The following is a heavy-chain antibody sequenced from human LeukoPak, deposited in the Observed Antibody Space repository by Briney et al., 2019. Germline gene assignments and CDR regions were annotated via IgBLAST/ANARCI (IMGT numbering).Heavy chain of an antibody. CDR1: GLNFDDSA. CDR2: ISADGGST. Sequence: GGSLRLSCVASGLNFDDSAMHWVRHAPGKGLEWVSLISADGGSTSSADSVKGRFSISRDNSKNSLYLQMNSLRSEDTAMYYCAKESGKFDYWGQGTLVAVSS. J-gene: IGHJ4*02. V-gene: IGHV3-43*02. CDR3: AKESGKFDY.